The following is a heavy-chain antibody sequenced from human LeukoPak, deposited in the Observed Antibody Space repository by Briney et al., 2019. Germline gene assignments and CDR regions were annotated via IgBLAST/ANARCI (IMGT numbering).Heavy chain of an antibody. CDR3: ARTNYYGSGSYPT. CDR1: GGTFSSYA. D-gene: IGHD3-10*01. CDR2: MNPNSGNT. V-gene: IGHV1-8*02. Sequence: ASVKVSCKASGGTFSSYAISWVRQATGQGLEWMGWMNPNSGNTGYARKFQGRVTMTRNTSISTAYMELSSLRSEDTAVYYCARTNYYGSGSYPTWGQGTLVTVSS. J-gene: IGHJ5*02.